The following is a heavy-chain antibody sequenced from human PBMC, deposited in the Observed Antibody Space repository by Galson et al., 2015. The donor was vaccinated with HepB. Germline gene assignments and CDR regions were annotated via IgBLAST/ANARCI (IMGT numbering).Heavy chain of an antibody. J-gene: IGHJ4*02. CDR1: GNSFNYYA. V-gene: IGHV7-4-1*02. CDR2: INTNNGNP. Sequence: SVKVSCKASGNSFNYYAINWVRQAPGQGLEWMGWINTNNGNPTYAQDFAGRFVFSLDTSVSTTFLQISGLKTEDTAVYYCGRDLGPMWGFLRLPFDSWGQGTLVTVSS. D-gene: IGHD2-21*01. CDR3: GRDLGPMWGFLRLPFDS.